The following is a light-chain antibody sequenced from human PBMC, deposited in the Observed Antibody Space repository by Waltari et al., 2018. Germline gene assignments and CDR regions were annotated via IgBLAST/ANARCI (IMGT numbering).Light chain of an antibody. CDR1: SSDVGGYNS. J-gene: IGLJ3*02. Sequence: QPALTQPASVSGSPGQSITISCTGTSSDVGGYNSVSWYQQHPGKAPKLMIFDVSKRPSGVSNRFSGSKSGSTASLTISGLQAEDEADFYCNSYTSSSTWVFGGGTKLTVL. CDR3: NSYTSSSTWV. CDR2: DVS. V-gene: IGLV2-14*01.